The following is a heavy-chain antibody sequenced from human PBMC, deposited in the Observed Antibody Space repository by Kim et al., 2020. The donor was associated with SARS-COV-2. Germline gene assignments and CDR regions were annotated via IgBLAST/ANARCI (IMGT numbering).Heavy chain of an antibody. CDR3: TTDRRGSPIFWSGYSHYYYGMDV. Sequence: GGSLRLSCAASGFTFSNAWMSWVRQAPGKGLEWVGRIKSKTDGGTTDYAAPVKGRFTISRDDSKNTLYLQMNSLKTEDTAVYYCTTDRRGSPIFWSGYSHYYYGMDVWGQGTTVTVSS. CDR2: IKSKTDGGTT. V-gene: IGHV3-15*01. CDR1: GFTFSNAW. D-gene: IGHD3-3*01. J-gene: IGHJ6*02.